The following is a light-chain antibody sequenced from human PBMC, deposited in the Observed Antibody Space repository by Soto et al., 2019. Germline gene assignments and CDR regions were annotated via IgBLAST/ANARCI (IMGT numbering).Light chain of an antibody. Sequence: EIVMTQSPATLSLSPGQRATLSCRASQSVSSKLAWYQQRPGQAPRLLIYGASSRATGIPDRFSGSGSGTDFTLTISRLEPEDFAVYYCQQYNNWPRTFGQGTKVDIK. CDR3: QQYNNWPRT. CDR1: QSVSSK. CDR2: GAS. V-gene: IGKV3D-15*01. J-gene: IGKJ1*01.